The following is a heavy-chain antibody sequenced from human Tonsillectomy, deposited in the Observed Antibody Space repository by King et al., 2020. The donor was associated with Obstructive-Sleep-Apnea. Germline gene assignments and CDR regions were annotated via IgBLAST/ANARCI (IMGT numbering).Heavy chain of an antibody. CDR3: ATFSSAWYFDN. Sequence: HVQLVESGAEVKKPGASVKVSCKTSGYTFGTYGITWVRQAPGQGLELMGWSNPNNGNTDYAQQLQGRVTMTTDAYTTTAYMELRSLRSDDTAVYYCATFSSAWYFDNWGQGTLVTVSS. CDR1: GYTFGTYG. D-gene: IGHD6-19*01. CDR2: SNPNNGNT. J-gene: IGHJ4*02. V-gene: IGHV1-18*01.